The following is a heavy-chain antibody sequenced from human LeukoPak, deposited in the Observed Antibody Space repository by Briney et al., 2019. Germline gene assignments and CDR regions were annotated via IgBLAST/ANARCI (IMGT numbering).Heavy chain of an antibody. CDR3: AREGWIVGGGGYYYYYMDV. Sequence: SETLSLTCTVSGGSISSHYWSWIRQPPGKGLEWIGYIYYSGSTNYNPSLKSRVTISVDTSKNQFSLKLSSVTAADTAVYYCAREGWIVGGGGYYYYYMDVWGKGTTVTVSS. CDR2: IYYSGST. J-gene: IGHJ6*03. V-gene: IGHV4-59*11. D-gene: IGHD2-15*01. CDR1: GGSISSHY.